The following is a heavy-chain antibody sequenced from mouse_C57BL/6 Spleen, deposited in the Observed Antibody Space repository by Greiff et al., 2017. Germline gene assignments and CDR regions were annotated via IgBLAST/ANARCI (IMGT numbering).Heavy chain of an antibody. D-gene: IGHD2-3*01. Sequence: VQLQQSGPELVKPGASVKISCKASGYTFTDYYMNWVKQSHGKSLEWIGDINPNNGGTSYNQKFKGKATLTVDKSSSTAYMELRSLTSEDSAVYYCAREGDDADVWGTGTTVTVSS. CDR2: INPNNGGT. CDR3: AREGDDADV. CDR1: GYTFTDYY. J-gene: IGHJ1*03. V-gene: IGHV1-26*01.